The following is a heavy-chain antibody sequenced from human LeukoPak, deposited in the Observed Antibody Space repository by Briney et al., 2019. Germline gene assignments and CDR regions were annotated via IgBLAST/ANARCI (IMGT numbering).Heavy chain of an antibody. CDR3: ARGGVVVPAPFDN. V-gene: IGHV1-2*02. CDR1: GYTFTGYY. CDR2: MNPNSGGT. Sequence: ASVKVSCKASGYTFTGYYMNWVRQAPGQGLEWMGWMNPNSGGTNYAQKFQCRVTMTRDTSISTAYMELSRLRSDETAVYYCARGGVVVPAPFDNWGQGTLVTVS. J-gene: IGHJ4*02. D-gene: IGHD2-2*01.